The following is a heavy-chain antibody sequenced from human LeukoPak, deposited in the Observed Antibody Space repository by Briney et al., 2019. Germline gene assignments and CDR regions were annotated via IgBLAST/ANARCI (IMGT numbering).Heavy chain of an antibody. CDR2: IYYSGST. CDR3: ARSSILWWRDAFDI. J-gene: IGHJ3*02. CDR1: GGSISSYY. D-gene: IGHD2-21*01. Sequence: SETLSLTCTVSGGSISSYYWSWIRQPPGKGLEWIGYIYYSGSTNYNPSLKSRVTISVDTSKNQFSLKLSSVTAADTAVYYCARSSILWWRDAFDIWGQGTMVTVSS. V-gene: IGHV4-59*12.